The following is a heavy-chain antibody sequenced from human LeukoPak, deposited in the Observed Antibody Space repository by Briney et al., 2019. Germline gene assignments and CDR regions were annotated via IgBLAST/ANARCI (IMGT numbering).Heavy chain of an antibody. CDR3: AKSDCSSTSCHTGAFDI. D-gene: IGHD2-2*01. J-gene: IGHJ3*02. CDR1: GFTFDDYA. CDR2: ISWNSGIV. V-gene: IGHV3-9*01. Sequence: GGPLRLSCAASGFTFDDYAMHWVRQAPGKGLEWVSSISWNSGIVGYADSVKGRFTISRDNAENSLYLQMNSLRAEDTALYYCAKSDCSSTSCHTGAFDIWGQGTMVTVSS.